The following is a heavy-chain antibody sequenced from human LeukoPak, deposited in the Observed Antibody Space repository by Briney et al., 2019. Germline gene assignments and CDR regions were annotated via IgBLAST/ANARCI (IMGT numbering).Heavy chain of an antibody. V-gene: IGHV3-30*04. CDR1: GFTFSSYA. J-gene: IGHJ6*03. CDR2: ISYDGSNK. Sequence: PGGSLRLSCAASGFTFSSYAMHWVRQAPGKGLEWVAVISYDGSNKYYADSVKGRFTISRDNSKNTLYLQMNSPRAEDTAVYYCARDFEGEPYYYYMDVWGKGTTVTVSS. D-gene: IGHD3-9*01. CDR3: ARDFEGEPYYYYMDV.